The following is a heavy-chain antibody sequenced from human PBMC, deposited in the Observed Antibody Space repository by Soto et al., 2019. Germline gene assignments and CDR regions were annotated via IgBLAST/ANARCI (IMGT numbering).Heavy chain of an antibody. CDR1: GGSISSGGYY. Sequence: QVQLQESGPGLVKPSQTLSLTCTVSGGSISSGGYYWSWIRQHPGKGLEWIGYIYYSGSTYYNPSPKSRVTISVDTSKNQFSLKLSSVTAADTAMYYCAREGLRGPIYYGMDVWGQGTTVTVSS. V-gene: IGHV4-31*03. D-gene: IGHD4-17*01. CDR2: IYYSGST. J-gene: IGHJ6*02. CDR3: AREGLRGPIYYGMDV.